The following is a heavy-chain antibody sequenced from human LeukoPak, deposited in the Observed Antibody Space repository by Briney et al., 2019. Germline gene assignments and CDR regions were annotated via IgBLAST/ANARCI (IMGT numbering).Heavy chain of an antibody. CDR1: GGSISSYY. CDR3: ARDDYGDYDYYFDY. CDR2: IYYSGST. D-gene: IGHD4-17*01. Sequence: SETLSLTCTVSGGSISSYYWSWIRQPPGKGLEWLGYIYYSGSTNYNPSLKSRVTISVDTSKNQFSLKLSSVTAADTAVYYCARDDYGDYDYYFDYWGQGTLVTVSS. V-gene: IGHV4-59*01. J-gene: IGHJ4*02.